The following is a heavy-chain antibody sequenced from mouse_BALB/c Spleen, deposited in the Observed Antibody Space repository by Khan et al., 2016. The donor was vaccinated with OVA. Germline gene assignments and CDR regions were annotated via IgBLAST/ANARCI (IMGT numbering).Heavy chain of an antibody. CDR3: ARGFYGNLFAY. J-gene: IGHJ3*01. V-gene: IGHV14-3*02. Sequence: VQLQQPGAELVKPGASVKLSCTASGFNIKDTYMHWVKQRPEQGLEWIGRIDPANGNTKYDPKFQGKATITADTSSNTAYLQLSSLTSEDTAVDYCARGFYGNLFAYWGQGTLVTVSA. CDR1: GFNIKDTY. CDR2: IDPANGNT. D-gene: IGHD2-1*01.